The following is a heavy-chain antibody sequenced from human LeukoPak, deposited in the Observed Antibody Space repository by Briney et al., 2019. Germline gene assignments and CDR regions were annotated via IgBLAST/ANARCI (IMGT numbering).Heavy chain of an antibody. CDR3: ARLQQHDGFQH. D-gene: IGHD6-13*01. J-gene: IGHJ1*01. V-gene: IGHV5-51*01. CDR2: IYPDDSDT. Sequence: GESPKISCKGSGNSFTTYWIGWVRQMPGKGLEWMGIIYPDDSDTRYSPSFQGQVTISADKSSSTAYLQWSGLKASDSAMYYCARLQQHDGFQHWGQGTLVIVSS. CDR1: GNSFTTYW.